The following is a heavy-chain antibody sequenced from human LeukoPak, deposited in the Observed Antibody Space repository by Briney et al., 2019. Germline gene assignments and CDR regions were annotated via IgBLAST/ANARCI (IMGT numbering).Heavy chain of an antibody. V-gene: IGHV4-61*02. Sequence: SETLSLTCTVSGGSITSSNYYWGWIRQPAGKGLEWIGRIYTSGSTNYNPSLKSRVTMSVDTSQNQFSLKLSSVTAADTAVYYCARGGYYYDSSGSFDYWGQGTLVTVSS. CDR3: ARGGYYYDSSGSFDY. CDR1: GGSITSSNYY. CDR2: IYTSGST. J-gene: IGHJ4*02. D-gene: IGHD3-22*01.